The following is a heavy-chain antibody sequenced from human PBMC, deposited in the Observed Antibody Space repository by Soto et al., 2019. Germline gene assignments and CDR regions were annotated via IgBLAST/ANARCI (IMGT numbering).Heavy chain of an antibody. CDR2: ISGSGGST. Sequence: EVQLLESGGGLVQPGGSLRLSCAASGFTFNSRGMSWVRQAPGKGLEWVAAISGSGGSTNYADSVKGRFTISRDNSKNPLYLQMNSQRAEETAVSYCAKNLYAGEYGDCFDYWGRGTLVTVSS. V-gene: IGHV3-23*01. CDR3: AKNLYAGEYGDCFDY. CDR1: GFTFNSRG. D-gene: IGHD4-17*01. J-gene: IGHJ4*02.